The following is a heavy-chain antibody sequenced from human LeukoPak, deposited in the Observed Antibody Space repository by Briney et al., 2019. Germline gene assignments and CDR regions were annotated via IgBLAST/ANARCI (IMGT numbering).Heavy chain of an antibody. D-gene: IGHD2-2*03. CDR2: IYDSGST. CDR1: GGFISGYY. V-gene: IGHV4-59*01. J-gene: IGHJ3*01. CDR3: ARDGSGFDV. Sequence: SETLSLTCTVSGGFISGYYWSWIRQSPGRGLEWLGYIYDSGSTKYNPSPKSRVAISVDASKNQISLKLTSMTAADTAVYYCARDGSGFDVWGQGTKVTVSS.